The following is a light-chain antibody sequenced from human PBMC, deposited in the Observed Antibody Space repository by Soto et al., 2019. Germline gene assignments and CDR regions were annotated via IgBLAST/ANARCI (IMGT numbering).Light chain of an antibody. CDR1: QSVRRY. CDR2: DAS. V-gene: IGKV3-11*01. Sequence: EIVLTQSPATLSLSPGERATLSCRASQSVRRYLAWYQQKPGQTPGLLIYDASNRATDIPARFSGSGSGTDFTLTISSLEPEDFAVYYCQQRSNWPVTFGQGTRVEIK. CDR3: QQRSNWPVT. J-gene: IGKJ1*01.